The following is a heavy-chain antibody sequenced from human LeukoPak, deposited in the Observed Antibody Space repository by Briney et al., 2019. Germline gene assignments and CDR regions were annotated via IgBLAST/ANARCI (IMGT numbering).Heavy chain of an antibody. CDR1: GFTFSSYA. V-gene: IGHV3-21*01. CDR2: ISTSGGTT. CDR3: ARDRYSSGWYDY. Sequence: GGSLRLSCAASGFTFSSYAMTWVRQAPGKGLEWVSPISTSGGTTYYADSVKGRFTISRDNAKNSLYLQMNSLRAEDTAVYYCARDRYSSGWYDYWGQGTLVTVSS. D-gene: IGHD6-19*01. J-gene: IGHJ4*02.